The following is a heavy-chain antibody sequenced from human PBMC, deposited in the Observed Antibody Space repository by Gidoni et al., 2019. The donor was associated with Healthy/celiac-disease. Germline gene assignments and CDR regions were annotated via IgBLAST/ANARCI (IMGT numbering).Heavy chain of an antibody. V-gene: IGHV4-34*01. CDR3: ARTWGIQLFDY. CDR1: GGSFSGYY. D-gene: IGHD5-18*01. CDR2: INHSGST. J-gene: IGHJ4*02. Sequence: QVQLQQWGAGLLKPSETLSLTCAVYGGSFSGYYWSWIRQPPGKGLEWIGEINHSGSTNYNPSLKSRVTISVDTSKNQFSLKLSSVTAADTAVYYCARTWGIQLFDYWGQGTLVTVSS.